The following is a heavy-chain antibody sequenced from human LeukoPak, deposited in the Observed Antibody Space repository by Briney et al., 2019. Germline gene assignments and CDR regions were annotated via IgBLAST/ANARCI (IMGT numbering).Heavy chain of an antibody. Sequence: SVKVSCKASGGTFSNYAISWVRQAPGQGLEWMGGIIPIFGRASYAQKFQGRVTITADESTITAYMELSSLRSEDTAVYYCARDSGSYYADVDYWGQGTLVTVSS. CDR3: ARDSGSYYADVDY. CDR1: GGTFSNYA. V-gene: IGHV1-69*13. J-gene: IGHJ4*02. D-gene: IGHD1-26*01. CDR2: IIPIFGRA.